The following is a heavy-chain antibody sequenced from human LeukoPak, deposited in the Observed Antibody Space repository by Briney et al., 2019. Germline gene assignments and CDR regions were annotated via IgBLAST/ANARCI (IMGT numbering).Heavy chain of an antibody. J-gene: IGHJ5*02. Sequence: GGSLRLSCAASGFSFSNYAMSWVRQAPGKGLEWVSAISGSGGSTYYADSVKGRFTISRDNSKNTLYLQMNSLRAEDTAVYYCAKEDGEQWLVLRWFDPWGQGTLVTVSS. CDR1: GFSFSNYA. CDR2: ISGSGGST. CDR3: AKEDGEQWLVLRWFDP. D-gene: IGHD6-19*01. V-gene: IGHV3-23*01.